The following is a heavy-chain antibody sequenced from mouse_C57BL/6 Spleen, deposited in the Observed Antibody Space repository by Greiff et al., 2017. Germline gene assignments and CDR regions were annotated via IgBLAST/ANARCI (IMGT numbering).Heavy chain of an antibody. J-gene: IGHJ3*01. CDR1: GYTFTSYG. V-gene: IGHV1-81*01. CDR2: IYPRSGNT. D-gene: IGHD3-2*01. Sequence: VQLQQSGAELARPGASVKMSCKASGYTFTSYGLSWVKLRTGQGLEWIGVIYPRSGNTYYNEKFRGKATLTADKSSSTAFMEFRSLTSEDSAVYFCTRATARTTTRFAYWGQGTLVTVSA. CDR3: TRATARTTTRFAY.